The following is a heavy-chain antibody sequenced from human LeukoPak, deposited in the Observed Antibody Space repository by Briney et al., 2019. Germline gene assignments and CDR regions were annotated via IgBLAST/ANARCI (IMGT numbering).Heavy chain of an antibody. Sequence: GESLQISFQASGYRFTNYWIGWVRQMPGKGLEWMGIMHSGDSETRYSPSFQGQVTISADKSISTAYLQWSSLKASDTAMYYCARLSGGFYPGDYYYYMDVWGKGTTVTISS. D-gene: IGHD3-22*01. CDR1: GYRFTNYW. J-gene: IGHJ6*03. V-gene: IGHV5-51*01. CDR2: MHSGDSET. CDR3: ARLSGGFYPGDYYYYMDV.